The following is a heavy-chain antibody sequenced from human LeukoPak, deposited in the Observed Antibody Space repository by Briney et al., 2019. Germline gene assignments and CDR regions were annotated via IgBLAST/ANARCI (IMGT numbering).Heavy chain of an antibody. CDR2: INHSGST. D-gene: IGHD3-22*01. Sequence: RSSETLSLTCAVYGGSFSGYYWSWIRQPPGKGLEWIREINHSGSTNYNPSLKSRVTISVDTSKNQFSLKLRSVTAADTAVYYCARVRSVPRYDSSGYQLGYFDYWGQGTLVTVSS. CDR1: GGSFSGYY. CDR3: ARVRSVPRYDSSGYQLGYFDY. J-gene: IGHJ4*02. V-gene: IGHV4-34*01.